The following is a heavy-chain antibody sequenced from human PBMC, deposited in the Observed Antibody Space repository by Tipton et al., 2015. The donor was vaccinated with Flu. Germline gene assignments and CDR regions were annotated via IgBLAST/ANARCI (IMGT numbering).Heavy chain of an antibody. V-gene: IGHV4-39*02. D-gene: IGHD1-1*01. J-gene: IGHJ4*02. Sequence: TLSLTCTVSGGSITSSGYHWAWFRQPPGKGPEWIGSISYNGRTWYIPSLKSRVAISADTSKDQFSLTLSSVTAADTARYSCARDNDAGSLFDHWSQGTLVTVSS. CDR3: ARDNDAGSLFDH. CDR2: ISYNGRT. CDR1: GGSITSSGYH.